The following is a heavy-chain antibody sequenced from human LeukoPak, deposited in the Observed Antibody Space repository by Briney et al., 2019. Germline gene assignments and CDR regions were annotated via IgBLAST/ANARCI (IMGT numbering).Heavy chain of an antibody. V-gene: IGHV4-59*11. D-gene: IGHD6-13*01. J-gene: IGHJ4*02. CDR3: ARDGAIAAARQDGRGIFAFDY. Sequence: PSETLSLTCTVSGGSISSHYWSWIRQPPGKGLEWIGYIYYSGSTNCNPSLKSRVTISVDTSKNQFSLKLSSVTAADTAVYYCARDGAIAAARQDGRGIFAFDYWGQGTLVTVSS. CDR2: IYYSGST. CDR1: GGSISSHY.